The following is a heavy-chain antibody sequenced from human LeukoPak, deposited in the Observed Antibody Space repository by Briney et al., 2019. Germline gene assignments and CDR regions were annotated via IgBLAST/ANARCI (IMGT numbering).Heavy chain of an antibody. Sequence: GGSLRLSCAASGFTFSSYWMSWVRQAPGKGLEWVANINQDGGETYYVASVKGRFTISRDNAKNSLYLQMNSLRGEDTAVYYCAREGSRAYFDYWGQGTLVTVSS. D-gene: IGHD1-26*01. CDR2: INQDGGET. J-gene: IGHJ4*02. V-gene: IGHV3-7*01. CDR3: AREGSRAYFDY. CDR1: GFTFSSYW.